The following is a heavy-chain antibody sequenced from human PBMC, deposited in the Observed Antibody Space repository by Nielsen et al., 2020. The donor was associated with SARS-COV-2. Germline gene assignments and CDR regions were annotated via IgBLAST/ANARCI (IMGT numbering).Heavy chain of an antibody. CDR1: GFTFTSSA. CDR2: IVVGSGNT. D-gene: IGHD2-2*01. Sequence: SVKVSCKASGFTFTSSAVQWVRQARGQRLEWIGWIVVGSGNTNYAQKFQERVTITRDMSTSTAYMELSRLRSDDTAVYYCARGADLIVVPAATIDYWGQGTLVTVSS. V-gene: IGHV1-58*01. CDR3: ARGADLIVVPAATIDY. J-gene: IGHJ4*02.